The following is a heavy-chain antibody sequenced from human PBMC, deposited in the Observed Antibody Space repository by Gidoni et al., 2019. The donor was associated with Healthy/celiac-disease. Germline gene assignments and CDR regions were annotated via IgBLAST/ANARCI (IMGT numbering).Heavy chain of an antibody. Sequence: QVQLVQSGAEVKKPGASVKVSCTASGYTFTSYGISWVRQAPGQGLEWMGWISAYNGNTNYAKKLQGRVTMTTDTSTSTAYMELRSLRSDDTAVYYCARDRAVQGVIIIENAFDIWGQGTMVTVSS. V-gene: IGHV1-18*01. J-gene: IGHJ3*02. CDR2: ISAYNGNT. D-gene: IGHD3-10*01. CDR3: ARDRAVQGVIIIENAFDI. CDR1: GYTFTSYG.